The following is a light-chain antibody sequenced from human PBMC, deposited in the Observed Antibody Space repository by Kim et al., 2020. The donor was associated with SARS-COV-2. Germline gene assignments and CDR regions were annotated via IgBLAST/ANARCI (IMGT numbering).Light chain of an antibody. V-gene: IGLV3-19*01. Sequence: SSELTQDPAVSVALGQTVRITCQGDSLRSYYASWYQQKPGQAPVLVIYGKNNRPSGIPDRFSGSSSGNTASLTITGAQAEDEADYYCNSRDSSGNPVAVFGGGTQLTVL. J-gene: IGLJ3*02. CDR2: GKN. CDR3: NSRDSSGNPVAV. CDR1: SLRSYY.